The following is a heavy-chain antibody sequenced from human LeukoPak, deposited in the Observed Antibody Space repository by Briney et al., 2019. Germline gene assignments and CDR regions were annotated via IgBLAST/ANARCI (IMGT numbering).Heavy chain of an antibody. CDR3: ARDDGDYANPDYYFDY. CDR1: GFTVSSNY. J-gene: IGHJ4*02. V-gene: IGHV3-66*01. D-gene: IGHD4-17*01. Sequence: PGGSLRLSCAASGFTVSSNYMSWVRQAPGKGLEWVSVIYSGGSTYYADSVKGRFTISRDNSKNTLYLQMNSLRAEDTAVYYCARDDGDYANPDYYFDYWGQGTLVTVSS. CDR2: IYSGGST.